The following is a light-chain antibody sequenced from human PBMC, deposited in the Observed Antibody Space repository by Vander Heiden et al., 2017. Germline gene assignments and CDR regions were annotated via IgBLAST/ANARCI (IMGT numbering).Light chain of an antibody. V-gene: IGKV1-8*01. CDR2: AAS. Sequence: AIRMTQSPSSFSASTGDRVTITCRASQGISSYLAWYQQKPGKAPKLLIYAASTWQSGVPSRFSGSGSGTDFTLTISCLQSEDFATYYWQQDYSYHTFGQGTQLEIK. J-gene: IGKJ5*01. CDR1: QGISSY. CDR3: QQDYSYHT.